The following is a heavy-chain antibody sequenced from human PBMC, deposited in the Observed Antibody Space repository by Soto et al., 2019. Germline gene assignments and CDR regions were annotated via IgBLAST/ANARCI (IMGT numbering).Heavy chain of an antibody. CDR2: INHSGST. CDR3: ARGYYGSGSYSAYYYGMDV. CDR1: GWSFSGYY. D-gene: IGHD3-10*01. Sequence: PSETLSLTCAVYGWSFSGYYWSWIHQPPGKGLEWIGEINHSGSTNYNPSPKSRVTISVDTSKNQFSLKLSSVTAADTAVYYCARGYYGSGSYSAYYYGMDVWGQGTTVTVSS. J-gene: IGHJ6*02. V-gene: IGHV4-34*01.